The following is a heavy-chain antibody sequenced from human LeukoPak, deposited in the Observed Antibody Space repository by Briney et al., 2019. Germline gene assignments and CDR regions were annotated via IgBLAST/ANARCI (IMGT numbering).Heavy chain of an antibody. V-gene: IGHV1-3*01. CDR3: ARAFNYYDSSGFRPYYCYGMDV. CDR1: GYTFTSYA. CDR2: INAGNGNT. J-gene: IGHJ6*02. Sequence: GASVKVSCKASGYTFTSYAMHWVRQAPGQRLEWMGWINAGNGNTKYSQKFQGRVTITRDTSASTAYMELSSLRSEDTAVYYCARAFNYYDSSGFRPYYCYGMDVWGQGTTVTVSS. D-gene: IGHD3-22*01.